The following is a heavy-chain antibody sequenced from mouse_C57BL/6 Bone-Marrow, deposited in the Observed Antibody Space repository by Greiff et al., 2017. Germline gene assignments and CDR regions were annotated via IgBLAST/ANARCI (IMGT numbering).Heavy chain of an antibody. D-gene: IGHD1-1*01. CDR1: GFSLSTSGMG. CDR3: ARRGPSITTVVAMDYAMDY. V-gene: IGHV8-12*01. CDR2: IYWDDDK. J-gene: IGHJ4*01. Sequence: QVTLKVSGPGILQSSQTLSLTCSFSGFSLSTSGMGVSWIRQPSGKGLEWLAHIYWDDDKRYNPSLKSRLTISKDTSRNQVFLKITSVDTADTATYYCARRGPSITTVVAMDYAMDYWGQGTSVTVSS.